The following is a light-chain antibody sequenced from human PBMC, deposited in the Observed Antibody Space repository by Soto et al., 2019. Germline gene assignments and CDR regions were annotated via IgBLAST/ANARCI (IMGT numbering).Light chain of an antibody. CDR3: QQYNNWPRT. V-gene: IGKV3-15*01. CDR1: QSVSSD. Sequence: DIVMTQSPATLSVSPGERATLSCRASQSVSSDLAWYHQKPGQAPRLLIYGASTRATGIPARFSGSGSGTEFTLTINSLQSEDFAVYYCQQYNNWPRTFGQGTKVAIK. J-gene: IGKJ1*01. CDR2: GAS.